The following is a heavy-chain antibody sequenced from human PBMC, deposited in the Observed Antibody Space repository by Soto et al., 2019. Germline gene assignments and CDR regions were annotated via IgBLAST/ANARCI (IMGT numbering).Heavy chain of an antibody. CDR3: ATDSREGGTSPPTWFDP. J-gene: IGHJ5*02. Sequence: QVQLVQSGAEVKEPGSSVNVSCKASGGTVSDYTISWVRQAPGQGLEWMGRIIPILDISNYAPRFQGRVTITADNSTSTAYMELTSLRSDATAVYYCATDSREGGTSPPTWFDPWGQGNLVIVSS. V-gene: IGHV1-69*08. CDR2: IIPILDIS. CDR1: GGTVSDYT. D-gene: IGHD3-16*01.